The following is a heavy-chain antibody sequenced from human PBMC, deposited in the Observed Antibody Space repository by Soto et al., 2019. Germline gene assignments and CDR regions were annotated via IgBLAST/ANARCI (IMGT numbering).Heavy chain of an antibody. J-gene: IGHJ3*02. D-gene: IGHD5-18*01. CDR2: IIPILGIA. CDR3: AELGWGDENDPFNI. Sequence: SVKVSCKASGGTFSSYTFSWVRQAPGQGLEWMGRIIPILGIANYAQKFQGRVTITADKSTSTAYMELSSLRSEDTAVYYCAELGWGDENDPFNIGGQGKMATSSS. V-gene: IGHV1-69*02. CDR1: GGTFSSYT.